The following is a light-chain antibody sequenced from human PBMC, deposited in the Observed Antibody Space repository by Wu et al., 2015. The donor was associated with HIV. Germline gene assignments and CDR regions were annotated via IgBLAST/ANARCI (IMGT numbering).Light chain of an antibody. J-gene: IGKJ1*01. CDR3: QHYGPSQWT. CDR2: GAS. Sequence: EIVLTQSPGTLSLSPGERATLSCRASQSFSSRNLAWYQQTPGQPPRLLIYGASSRATGIPDRFSGSGSGTDSTLHISRLEPEDFAVYYCQHYGPSQWTFGQGTKVEIK. CDR1: QSFSSRN. V-gene: IGKV3-20*01.